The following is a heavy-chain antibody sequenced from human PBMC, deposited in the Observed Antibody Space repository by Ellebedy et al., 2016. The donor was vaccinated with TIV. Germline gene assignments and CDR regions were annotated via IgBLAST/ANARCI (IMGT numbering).Heavy chain of an antibody. V-gene: IGHV3-48*03. CDR3: ARDRVGATAFDY. J-gene: IGHJ4*02. D-gene: IGHD1-26*01. CDR1: GFSFSSYE. CDR2: ISNSGTTI. Sequence: PGGSLRLSCAASGFSFSSYEMNWVRQAPGKGLEWVSYISNSGTTIYYADSVKGRFTISRDNAKSSLYLRMNSLRAEDTAVYYCARDRVGATAFDYWGQGTLVTVAS.